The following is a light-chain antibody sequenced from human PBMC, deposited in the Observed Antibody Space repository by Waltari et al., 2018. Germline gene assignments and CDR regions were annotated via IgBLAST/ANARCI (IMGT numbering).Light chain of an antibody. CDR3: AAWDDSLNAV. CDR2: SNN. Sequence: QSVLTQPPSASGTPGQRVTISCSGSSSNIGSNTVNWYQQLPGTAPNLLIYSNNQRPSGVPGRFSGSKSGTSASLAISGLQSEDEADYYCAAWDDSLNAVFGGGTK. J-gene: IGLJ2*01. V-gene: IGLV1-44*01. CDR1: SSNIGSNT.